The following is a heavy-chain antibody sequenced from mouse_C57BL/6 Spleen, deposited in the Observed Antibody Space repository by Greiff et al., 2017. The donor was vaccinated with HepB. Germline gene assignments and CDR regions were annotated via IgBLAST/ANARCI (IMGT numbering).Heavy chain of an antibody. CDR2: IYPGSGST. J-gene: IGHJ4*01. D-gene: IGHD1-1*01. CDR1: GYTFTSYW. Sequence: QVQLQQPGAELVKPGASVKMSCKASGYTFTSYWITWVKQRPGQGLEWIGDIYPGSGSTNYNEKFKSKATLTVDTSSSTAYMQLSSLTSEDSAVYYCARWDYYSSSPLYAMDYWGQGTSVTVSS. V-gene: IGHV1-55*01. CDR3: ARWDYYSSSPLYAMDY.